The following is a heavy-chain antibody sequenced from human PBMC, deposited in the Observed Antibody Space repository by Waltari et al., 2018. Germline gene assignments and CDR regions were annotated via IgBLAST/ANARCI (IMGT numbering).Heavy chain of an antibody. J-gene: IGHJ5*02. CDR2: IGRSSGSV. Sequence: EVQLVESGGGLVKPGGSLRLSCAASGFTFSSYSMNWVRQAPGKGLEWVSCIGRSSGSVYYADAVKGRFTMSRYNAKNALYLQMNSLRAEDTAVYYCARDAETFWSGYVPSWGQGTLVTVSS. CDR3: ARDAETFWSGYVPS. D-gene: IGHD3-3*01. V-gene: IGHV3-21*01. CDR1: GFTFSSYS.